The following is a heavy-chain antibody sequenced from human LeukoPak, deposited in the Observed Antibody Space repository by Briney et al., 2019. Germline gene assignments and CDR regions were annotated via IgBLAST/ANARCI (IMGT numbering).Heavy chain of an antibody. CDR3: ARHPYSGSYHFDY. CDR1: GYIFTGYD. V-gene: IGHV1-2*02. D-gene: IGHD1-26*01. CDR2: INPNSGGT. J-gene: IGHJ4*02. Sequence: GASVKVSCKASGYIFTGYDMHSVRQAPGHGREWMGWINPNSGGTNSAQKFQGRVTMTRDTSISTAYMELSRLTSDDTAVYYCARHPYSGSYHFDYWGQGTVVTVSS.